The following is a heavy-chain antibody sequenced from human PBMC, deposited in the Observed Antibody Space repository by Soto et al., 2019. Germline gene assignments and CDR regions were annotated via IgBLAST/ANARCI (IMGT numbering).Heavy chain of an antibody. J-gene: IGHJ6*01. CDR1: GFTFSSYS. CDR2: ISSSSSTI. CDR3: ATVIAAVGTSFVRSPYYCGMDV. D-gene: IGHD6-13*01. Sequence: PGGSLRLSCAASGFTFSSYSRNWVRQAPGRGRGWVSYISSSSSTIYYADSVKGGFTISSDTAKNELYLQIISLADEDSAVYYYATVIAAVGTSFVRSPYYCGMDVWGQGTTVTDSS. V-gene: IGHV3-48*02.